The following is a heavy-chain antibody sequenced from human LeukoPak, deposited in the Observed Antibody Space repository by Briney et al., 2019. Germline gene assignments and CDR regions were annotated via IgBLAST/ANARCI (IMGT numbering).Heavy chain of an antibody. V-gene: IGHV3-53*04. D-gene: IGHD2-2*02. Sequence: GGSLRLSRAASGFTVSSNYMSWVRQAPGKGLEWVSVIYSGGSPYYADSVKGRFTISRHNSKNTLYLQMNSLRAEDTAVYYCARVGDCSSTSCYRDAFDIWGQGTMVTVSS. CDR2: IYSGGSP. J-gene: IGHJ3*02. CDR3: ARVGDCSSTSCYRDAFDI. CDR1: GFTVSSNY.